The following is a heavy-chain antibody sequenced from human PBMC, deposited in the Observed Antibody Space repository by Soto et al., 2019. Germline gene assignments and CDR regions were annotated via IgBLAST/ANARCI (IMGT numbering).Heavy chain of an antibody. D-gene: IGHD6-19*01. J-gene: IGHJ4*01. Sequence: EVQLVESGGGLVQPGGSLGLSCSASGFTFRVYSMNWVRQAPGKGLEWVSYITSDERTIHYADSVNGRFTISRDNAKXXXXXXXXXXXXXXXXXXYCXRSVEGHFDFWGQGILVT. CDR3: XRSVEGHFDF. V-gene: IGHV3-48*01. CDR1: GFTFRVYS. CDR2: ITSDERTI.